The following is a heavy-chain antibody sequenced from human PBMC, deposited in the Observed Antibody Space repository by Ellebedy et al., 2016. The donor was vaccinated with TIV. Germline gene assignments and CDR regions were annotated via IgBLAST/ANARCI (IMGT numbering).Heavy chain of an antibody. CDR2: IRYDGSNK. Sequence: GESLKISCAASGFTFSSYGMHWVRQAPGKGLEWVAFIRYDGSNKYYADSVKGRFTISRDNSKNTLYLQMSSLTPEDTAVYYCARNSDIVLIPSAYASSFDIWGQGTVVTVSS. D-gene: IGHD2-15*01. CDR1: GFTFSSYG. CDR3: ARNSDIVLIPSAYASSFDI. J-gene: IGHJ3*02. V-gene: IGHV3-30*02.